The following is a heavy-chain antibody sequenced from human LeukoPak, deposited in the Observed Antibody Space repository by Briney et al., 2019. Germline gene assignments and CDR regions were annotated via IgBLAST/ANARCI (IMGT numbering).Heavy chain of an antibody. CDR2: ISGSGDST. J-gene: IGHJ4*02. CDR1: GFTFSNYA. CDR3: AKYQSQGLPYFDY. V-gene: IGHV3-23*01. D-gene: IGHD3-16*01. Sequence: PGGSLRLSCAASGFTFSNYAMSWVRQAPGKGLEWVSSISGSGDSTYYADSVKGRFTISRDNSKNTLYLQMNSLRAEDTAVYYCAKYQSQGLPYFDYWGQGTLVTVSS.